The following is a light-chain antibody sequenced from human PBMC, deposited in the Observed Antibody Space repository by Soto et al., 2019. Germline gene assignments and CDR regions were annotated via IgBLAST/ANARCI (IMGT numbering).Light chain of an antibody. V-gene: IGKV1-5*03. CDR3: QQYKSYSRT. CDR1: QSISSW. Sequence: TLSASVGHRVTITCRASQSISSWLAWYQQKPGKAPNLLIYKASSLESGVPSRFSGSGTGTEFTLTISSLQPEDFATYYCQQYKSYSRTFGQGTKVDIK. CDR2: KAS. J-gene: IGKJ1*01.